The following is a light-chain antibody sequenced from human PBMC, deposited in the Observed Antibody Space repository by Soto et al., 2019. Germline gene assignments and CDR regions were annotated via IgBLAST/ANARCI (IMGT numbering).Light chain of an antibody. CDR2: EVS. CDR3: SSYAGNSNYV. J-gene: IGLJ1*01. CDR1: SSDVGGHNY. Sequence: ALTQPPSASGSPGQSVTISCTGTSSDVGGHNYVSWYQQHPGKAPKLLIYEVSKRPSGVPDRFSGSKSGSTASLTVSGLQAEDEADYYCSSYAGNSNYVFGTGTKVTVL. V-gene: IGLV2-8*01.